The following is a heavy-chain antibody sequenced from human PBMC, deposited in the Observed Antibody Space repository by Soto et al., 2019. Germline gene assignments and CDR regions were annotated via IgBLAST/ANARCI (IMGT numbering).Heavy chain of an antibody. D-gene: IGHD6-6*01. CDR2: IGSRISTI. V-gene: IGHV3-48*02. J-gene: IGHJ4*02. CDR3: ARGGAARPDY. CDR1: GFTFSNYG. Sequence: EVQLVESGGGLVQPGGSLRLSCAASGFTFSNYGINWVRQAPGKRLAWVSYIGSRISTIQYAHSVKGRFTISRDNAKNSLYLQMNSLRDEDTAVYYCARGGAARPDYWGQGTLVTVSS.